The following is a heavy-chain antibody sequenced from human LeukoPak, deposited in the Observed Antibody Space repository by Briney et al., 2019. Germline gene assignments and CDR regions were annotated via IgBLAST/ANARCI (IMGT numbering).Heavy chain of an antibody. D-gene: IGHD5-12*01. Sequence: SETLSLTCTVSGGSMNPYYWTWIRQTPGKGLEYIEYIYYSGSTNYNPSLKSRVTISVDTSRNQFSLKLSSVTAADTAVYYCARTAGYSGGVDYWGQGTLVTVSS. V-gene: IGHV4-59*01. CDR2: IYYSGST. CDR3: ARTAGYSGGVDY. J-gene: IGHJ4*02. CDR1: GGSMNPYY.